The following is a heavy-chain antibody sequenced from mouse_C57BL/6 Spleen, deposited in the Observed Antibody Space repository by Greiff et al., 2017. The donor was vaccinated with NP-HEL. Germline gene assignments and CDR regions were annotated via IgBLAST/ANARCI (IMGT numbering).Heavy chain of an antibody. CDR3: ARFSNYFDY. V-gene: IGHV1-4*01. CDR2: INPSSGYT. J-gene: IGHJ2*01. CDR1: GYTFTSYT. D-gene: IGHD1-1*01. Sequence: QVQLKESGVELARPGASVKMSCKASGYTFTSYTMHWVKQRPGQGLEWIGYINPSSGYTKYNQKFKDKATLTADKSSSTAYMQLSSLTSEDSAVYYCARFSNYFDYWGQGTTLTVSS.